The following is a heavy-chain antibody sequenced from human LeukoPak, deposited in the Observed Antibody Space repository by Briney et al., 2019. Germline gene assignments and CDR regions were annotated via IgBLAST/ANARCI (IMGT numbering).Heavy chain of an antibody. V-gene: IGHV4-61*02. CDR2: IYTSGST. J-gene: IGHJ4*02. Sequence: KTSETLSLTCTVSGGSISSSAYHWGWIRQPAGKGLEWIGRIYTSGSTHYNPSLKSRVTISIDTSKNQFSLKLSSVTAADTAVYYCARGTATLFGLVISRDYFDYWGQGTLVTVSS. D-gene: IGHD3/OR15-3a*01. CDR1: GGSISSSAYH. CDR3: ARGTATLFGLVISRDYFDY.